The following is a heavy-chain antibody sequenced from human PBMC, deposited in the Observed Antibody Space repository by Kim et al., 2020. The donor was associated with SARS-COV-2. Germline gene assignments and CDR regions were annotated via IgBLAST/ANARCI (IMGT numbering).Heavy chain of an antibody. Sequence: GGSLRLSCAASGFTFSSYWMHWVRQAPGKGLVWVSRINSDGSSTSYADSVKGRFTISRDNAKNTLYLQMNSLRAEDTAVYYCAREDGSTGGFDYWGQGTLVTVSS. CDR3: AREDGSTGGFDY. CDR2: INSDGSST. V-gene: IGHV3-74*01. D-gene: IGHD3-10*01. CDR1: GFTFSSYW. J-gene: IGHJ4*02.